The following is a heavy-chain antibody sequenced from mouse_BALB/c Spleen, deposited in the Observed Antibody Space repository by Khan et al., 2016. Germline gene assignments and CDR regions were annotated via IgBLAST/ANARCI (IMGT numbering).Heavy chain of an antibody. V-gene: IGHV2-9-2*01. CDR1: GFSLTSYD. D-gene: IGHD1-1*01. CDR3: VRTSSSYGYFDV. Sequence: QVQLKESGPGLVAPSQSLSITCTVSGFSLTSYDISWIHQPPGKGLEWLGVIWTGGGTNYNSAFMSRLSISKDNSKSQVFLKMNSLQTDDTAIYYCVRTSSSYGYFDVWGAGTTVTVSS. CDR2: IWTGGGT. J-gene: IGHJ1*01.